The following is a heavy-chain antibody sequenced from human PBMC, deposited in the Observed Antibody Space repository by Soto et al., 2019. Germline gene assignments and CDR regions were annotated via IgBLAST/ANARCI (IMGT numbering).Heavy chain of an antibody. CDR2: IYYSGST. Sequence: SETLSLTCTVSGGSISSYYWSWIRQPPGKGLEWIGYIYYSGSTNYNPSLKSRVTISVDTSKNQFSLKLSSVTAADTAVYYCARGPRAPTTVTTYRYYYGMDVWGQGTTVTVSS. J-gene: IGHJ6*02. D-gene: IGHD4-17*01. V-gene: IGHV4-59*01. CDR1: GGSISSYY. CDR3: ARGPRAPTTVTTYRYYYGMDV.